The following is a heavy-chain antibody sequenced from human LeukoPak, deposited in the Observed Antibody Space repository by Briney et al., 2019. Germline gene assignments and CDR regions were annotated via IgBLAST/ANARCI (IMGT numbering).Heavy chain of an antibody. CDR2: IYYSGST. Sequence: SETLSLTCTVSGGSISSYYWGWIRQPPGKGLEWIGSIYYSGSTYYNPSLKSRVTISVDTSNSQSSLNPSSVTAADTAVYYCARARALYYYDSSGQKNDAFDIWGQGTMVTVSS. V-gene: IGHV4-39*07. D-gene: IGHD3-22*01. J-gene: IGHJ3*02. CDR1: GGSISSYY. CDR3: ARARALYYYDSSGQKNDAFDI.